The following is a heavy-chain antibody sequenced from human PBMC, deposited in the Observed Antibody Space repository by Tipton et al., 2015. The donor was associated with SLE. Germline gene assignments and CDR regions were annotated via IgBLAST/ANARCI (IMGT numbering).Heavy chain of an antibody. Sequence: GLVKPSETLSLTCIFSTGSIFTHYWSWIRQPPGKGLEWIGNIYYTGSTNYNPSVKSRFTISVDTSKNQFSLKLSSVSAADTAVYYCVRMGYNYGLDYWGQGALVTVSS. CDR2: IYYTGST. CDR1: TGSIFTHY. CDR3: VRMGYNYGLDY. D-gene: IGHD5-18*01. J-gene: IGHJ4*02. V-gene: IGHV4-59*11.